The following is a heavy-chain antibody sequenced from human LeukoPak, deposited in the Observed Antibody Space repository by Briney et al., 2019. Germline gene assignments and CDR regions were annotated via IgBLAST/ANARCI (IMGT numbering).Heavy chain of an antibody. CDR2: INPSGST. J-gene: IGHJ5*02. V-gene: IGHV4-34*01. D-gene: IGHD3-16*01. Sequence: PSETLSLTCAVSGGSFSGYYWSWIRQPPGKGLEWIGVINPSGSTNYNPSIKSRVTISVDTSKNQFSLKLSSVNAADTAVYYCARGRGITFGGVSFFRKWFDPWGQGTLVTVSS. CDR1: GGSFSGYY. CDR3: ARGRGITFGGVSFFRKWFDP.